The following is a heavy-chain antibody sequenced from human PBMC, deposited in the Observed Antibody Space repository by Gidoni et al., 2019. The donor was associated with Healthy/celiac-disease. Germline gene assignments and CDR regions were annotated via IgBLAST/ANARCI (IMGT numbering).Heavy chain of an antibody. CDR3: ASGSSGYYYRVEVAFDI. CDR1: GYTFISYD. V-gene: IGHV1-8*01. Sequence: QVQRVQSGAEVKKPGASVQVHCKAAGYTFISYDINSVRQATGQGLEWMGWMNPNSGNTGYAKKFQGSVTMTRNTSISTAYMELSSLGSEDTAVYYCASGSSGYYYRVEVAFDIWGQGTMVTVSS. CDR2: MNPNSGNT. D-gene: IGHD3-22*01. J-gene: IGHJ3*02.